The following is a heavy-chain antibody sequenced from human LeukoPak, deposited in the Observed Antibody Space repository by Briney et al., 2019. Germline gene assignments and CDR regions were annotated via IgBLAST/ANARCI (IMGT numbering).Heavy chain of an antibody. J-gene: IGHJ4*02. Sequence: GGTLRLSCAASGFAFSNYGMNWVRQAPGEGLEWVSGITGSGGTTYADSVKGRFTISRDNSKNTLYLQMNSPRAEDTAAYYCAKDGNWARFENWGQGTLVTVSS. CDR3: AKDGNWARFEN. V-gene: IGHV3-23*01. CDR1: GFAFSNYG. D-gene: IGHD7-27*01. CDR2: ITGSGGTT.